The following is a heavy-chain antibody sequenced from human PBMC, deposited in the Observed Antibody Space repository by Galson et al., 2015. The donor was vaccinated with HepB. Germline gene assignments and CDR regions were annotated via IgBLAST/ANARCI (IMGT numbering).Heavy chain of an antibody. D-gene: IGHD6-13*01. CDR3: ARFSVRRQQLRNWNFDL. Sequence: SETLSLTCTVSGDSINNNTYYWGWLRQPPGKALDWIGTIYYSGTTYNNPSLKSRVTVSLATSKNQFSLKLSSVTAADTAVYYCARFSVRRQQLRNWNFDLWGRGTMVTVSS. V-gene: IGHV4-39*01. CDR1: GDSINNNTYY. J-gene: IGHJ2*01. CDR2: IYYSGTT.